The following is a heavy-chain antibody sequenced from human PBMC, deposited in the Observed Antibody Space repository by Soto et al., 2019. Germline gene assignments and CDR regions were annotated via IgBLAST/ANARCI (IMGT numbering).Heavy chain of an antibody. CDR1: GFTFSDFD. V-gene: IGHV3-21*01. J-gene: IGHJ6*02. Sequence: EVQLVESGGGLVKPGGSLRLSCAVSGFTFSDFDMTWVRQAPGKGLAWVSSITSNSVYVYYADSLKGRFTISRDNAKSYLYLQMNSLRADDTAVYYCARDLSGGNFYYHGLDVWGQGTTVTVSS. CDR2: ITSNSVYV. D-gene: IGHD1-26*01. CDR3: ARDLSGGNFYYHGLDV.